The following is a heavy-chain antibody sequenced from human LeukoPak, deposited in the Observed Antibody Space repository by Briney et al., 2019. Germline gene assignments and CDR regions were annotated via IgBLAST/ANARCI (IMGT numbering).Heavy chain of an antibody. CDR2: TYYRSKWYD. J-gene: IGHJ4*02. Sequence: SQTLSLTCAISGDSVSSNSAAWNWIRQSPSRGLERLGRTYYRSKWYDHYAVSVKGRVTVNPDTSKNQFSLQLSSVTPEDTAVYYCAGGYGYGFDYWGQGTLVTVSS. CDR1: GDSVSSNSAA. D-gene: IGHD5-18*01. V-gene: IGHV6-1*01. CDR3: AGGYGYGFDY.